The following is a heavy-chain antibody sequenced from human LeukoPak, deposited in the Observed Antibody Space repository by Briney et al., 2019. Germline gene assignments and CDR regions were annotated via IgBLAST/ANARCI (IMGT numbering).Heavy chain of an antibody. J-gene: IGHJ4*02. CDR1: GGSIGSYY. CDR3: ASLNGSGYYFDY. V-gene: IGHV4-59*08. D-gene: IGHD3-3*01. CDR2: IYYTGTT. Sequence: SETLSLTCTVSGGSIGSYYWSWIRQPPGKGLEWIGYIYYTGTTGYNPSLKSRVTISIDTSKNQFSLKLSSVTAADTAVYYCASLNGSGYYFDYWGQGTLVIVSS.